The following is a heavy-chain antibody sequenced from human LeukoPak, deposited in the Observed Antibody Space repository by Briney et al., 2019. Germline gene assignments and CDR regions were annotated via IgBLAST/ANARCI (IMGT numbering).Heavy chain of an antibody. D-gene: IGHD1-26*01. CDR1: GFTFSDHY. V-gene: IGHV3-72*01. Sequence: GGSLRLSCAASGFTFSDHYMDWVRQPPGKGLEWVGRTSNNANSYATGYAASVKGRFSISRDDSKNSLYLQMNSLRTEDTAVYYCARGMSGGYDPLDYWGQGTLVTVSP. CDR3: ARGMSGGYDPLDY. CDR2: TSNNANSYAT. J-gene: IGHJ4*02.